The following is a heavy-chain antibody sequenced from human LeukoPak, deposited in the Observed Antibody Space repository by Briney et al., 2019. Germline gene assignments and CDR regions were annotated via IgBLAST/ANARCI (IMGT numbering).Heavy chain of an antibody. CDR1: GFTFSSYA. D-gene: IGHD4-11*01. CDR2: ISGSGGGT. V-gene: IGHV3-23*01. Sequence: PGGSLRLSCAASGFTFSSYAMSWVRQAPGKGLEWVSGISGSGGGTYYADSVKGRFTISRDNSKNTLFLQMNSLRADDTAVYYCAKPVDYSNYGVDYWGQGTLVTVSS. CDR3: AKPVDYSNYGVDY. J-gene: IGHJ4*02.